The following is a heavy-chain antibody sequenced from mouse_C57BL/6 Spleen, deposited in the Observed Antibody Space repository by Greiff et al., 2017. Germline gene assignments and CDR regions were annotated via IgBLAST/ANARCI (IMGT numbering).Heavy chain of an antibody. J-gene: IGHJ2*01. CDR1: GYTFTDYE. CDR2: IDPETGGT. D-gene: IGHD2-2*01. CDR3: TRPSTMVTDFDY. Sequence: VQLQQSGAELVRPGASVTLSCKASGYTFTDYEMHWVKQTPVHGLEWIGAIDPETGGTAYNQKFKGKAILTADKSSSTAYMELRSLTSEDSAVYYCTRPSTMVTDFDYWGQGTTLTVSS. V-gene: IGHV1-15*01.